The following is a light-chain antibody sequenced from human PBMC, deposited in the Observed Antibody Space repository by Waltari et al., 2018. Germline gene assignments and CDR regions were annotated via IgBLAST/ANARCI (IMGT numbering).Light chain of an antibody. CDR3: QVWDINSWV. J-gene: IGLJ3*02. Sequence: SYELTQPLSVSVALGQTARITCGGNNIGSKDVKWYQKKPGQAPVLVIYRDSDRPSWVTERFSGFNSVSETTATLTISEVQAGDEADYYCQVWDINSWVFGGGTKVTVL. CDR1: NIGSKD. CDR2: RDS. V-gene: IGLV3-9*01.